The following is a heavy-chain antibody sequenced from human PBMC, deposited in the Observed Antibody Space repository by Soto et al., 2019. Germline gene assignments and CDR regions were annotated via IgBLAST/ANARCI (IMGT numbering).Heavy chain of an antibody. CDR3: ARDLTSTTVTTF. CDR1: GWTLSGYV. V-gene: IGHV1-18*01. J-gene: IGHJ4*02. D-gene: IGHD4-17*01. Sequence: GAPVKGSRKGFGWTLSGYVISRGRKAPGQGLEWMGWISAYNGNTNYAQKLQGRVTMTTDTSTSTAYMELRSLRSDDTAVYYCARDLTSTTVTTFWGQGTLVTVSS. CDR2: ISAYNGNT.